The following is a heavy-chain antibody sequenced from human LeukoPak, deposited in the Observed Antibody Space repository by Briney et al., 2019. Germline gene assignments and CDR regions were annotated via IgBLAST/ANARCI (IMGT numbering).Heavy chain of an antibody. Sequence: ASVKVSCKASGYTYTSYGISWVRQAPGQGLEWMGWISAYNGNTNYAQKLQGRVTMTTDTSTSTAYMELRSLRSDDTAVYYCARESYVGGSFDYWGQGTLVTVSS. CDR2: ISAYNGNT. CDR1: GYTYTSYG. J-gene: IGHJ4*02. V-gene: IGHV1-18*01. CDR3: ARESYVGGSFDY. D-gene: IGHD3-16*01.